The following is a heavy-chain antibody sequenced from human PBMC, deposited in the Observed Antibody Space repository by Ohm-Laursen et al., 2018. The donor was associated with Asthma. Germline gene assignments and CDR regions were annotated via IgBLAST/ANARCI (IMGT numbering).Heavy chain of an antibody. CDR2: ISYSGST. Sequence: SETLSLTCAVTDISFSSSSYYWGWIRQTPGKGLEWIASISYSGSTYYNPSLRSRVTISVDTSKNQFSLNVSSVTAADTAVYYCARIDIFYYGSGSYGPFDYWGLGTLVTVSS. CDR1: DISFSSSSYY. CDR3: ARIDIFYYGSGSYGPFDY. D-gene: IGHD3-10*01. V-gene: IGHV4-39*01. J-gene: IGHJ4*02.